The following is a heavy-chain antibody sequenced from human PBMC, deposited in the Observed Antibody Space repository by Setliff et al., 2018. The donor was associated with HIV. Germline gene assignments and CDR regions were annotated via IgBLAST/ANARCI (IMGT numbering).Heavy chain of an antibody. CDR3: ARGIAALTASFDS. J-gene: IGHJ5*01. CDR2: IFPGDSKM. CDR1: GYSFTGYW. Sequence: KISCKGSGYSFTGYWIAWVRQKPGKGLEWMGIIFPGDSKMRYSPSFQGRVTLSADKSISTAYLQWSSLQTSDSGMYYCARGIAALTASFDSWGQGSLVTVSS. V-gene: IGHV5-51*01. D-gene: IGHD2-21*02.